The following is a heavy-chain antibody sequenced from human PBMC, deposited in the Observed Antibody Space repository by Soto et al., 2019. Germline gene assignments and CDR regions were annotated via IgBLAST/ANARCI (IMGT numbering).Heavy chain of an antibody. CDR1: GFSLTTDGVG. CDR2: VYWDDDE. Sequence: QITLRESGPALVKPTQTLTLTCTVSGFSLTTDGVGVGWVRQPPGKALEWLTLVYWDDDERYSRSLQSRLTIYRDTSRNKVVLTLTNVDPVDTATYYCVRQDSRGRYFDFWGQGILVTVSS. CDR3: VRQDSRGRYFDF. V-gene: IGHV2-5*02. J-gene: IGHJ4*02. D-gene: IGHD2-15*01.